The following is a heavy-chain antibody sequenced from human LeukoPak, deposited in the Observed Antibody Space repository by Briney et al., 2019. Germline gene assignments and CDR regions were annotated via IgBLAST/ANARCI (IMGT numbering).Heavy chain of an antibody. CDR2: MSPNSGNT. CDR3: VGGAPNWGFDF. D-gene: IGHD7-27*01. Sequence: ASVKVSCKASRYTFSSYDINWVRQATGQGLEWMGWMSPNSGNTGYAQNFQGRVTMTRDTSISTAYMELTSLRSEDTAAYYCVGGAPNWGFDFWGQGTLVIVSS. J-gene: IGHJ4*02. V-gene: IGHV1-8*01. CDR1: RYTFSSYD.